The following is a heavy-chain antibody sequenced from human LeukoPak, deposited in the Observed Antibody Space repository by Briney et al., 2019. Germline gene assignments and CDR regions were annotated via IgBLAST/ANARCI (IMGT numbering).Heavy chain of an antibody. V-gene: IGHV3-30*04. CDR3: ASDKRLDP. CDR2: ISYDGSNK. J-gene: IGHJ5*02. Sequence: GGSLRLSCAASGFTFSSYAMHWVRQAPGKGLEWVAVISYDGSNKYYADSVKGRFTISRDNSKNTLYLQMNSLRAKDTAVYYCASDKRLDPWGQGTLVTVSS. D-gene: IGHD3-9*01. CDR1: GFTFSSYA.